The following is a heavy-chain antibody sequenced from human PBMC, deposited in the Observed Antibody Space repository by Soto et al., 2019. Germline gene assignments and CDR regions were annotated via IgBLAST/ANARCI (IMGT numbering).Heavy chain of an antibody. CDR2: IYPGDSDT. CDR1: GYSFTSYW. Sequence: GESLKISGKGSGYSFTSYWIGWVRQMPGKGLEWMGIIYPGDSDTRYSPSFQGQVTISADKSISTAYLQWSSLKASDTAMYYCARPSPPPYYYDSSGYYFFNWYFDLWGRGTLVTVSS. CDR3: ARPSPPPYYYDSSGYYFFNWYFDL. J-gene: IGHJ2*01. V-gene: IGHV5-51*01. D-gene: IGHD3-22*01.